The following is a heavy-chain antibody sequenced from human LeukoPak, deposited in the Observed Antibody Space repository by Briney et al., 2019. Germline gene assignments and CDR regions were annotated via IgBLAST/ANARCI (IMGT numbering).Heavy chain of an antibody. J-gene: IGHJ5*02. Sequence: GGSLRLSCAASGFTFRNNWMTWVRQAPGKGLEWVAHIKEDGSAQNYIDSVKGRFTISRDNAKNSLFLQMNSVRAEDTAIYYCARGKGFDPWGQGTLVTVSS. CDR1: GFTFRNNW. V-gene: IGHV3-7*01. CDR3: ARGKGFDP. CDR2: IKEDGSAQ.